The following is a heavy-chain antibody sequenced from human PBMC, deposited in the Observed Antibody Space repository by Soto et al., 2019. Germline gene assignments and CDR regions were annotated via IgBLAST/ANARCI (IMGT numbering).Heavy chain of an antibody. V-gene: IGHV3-33*01. CDR3: ARDFSSRYYYYYGMDV. Sequence: QVQLVESGGGVVQPGRSLRLSCAASGFTFSSYGMHWVRQAPGKGLEWVAVIWYDGSNKYYADSVKGRFTISRDNSKNTLYLQMNSLRAEDTAVYYCARDFSSRYYYYYGMDVWGQGTTVTVSS. J-gene: IGHJ6*02. D-gene: IGHD2-15*01. CDR1: GFTFSSYG. CDR2: IWYDGSNK.